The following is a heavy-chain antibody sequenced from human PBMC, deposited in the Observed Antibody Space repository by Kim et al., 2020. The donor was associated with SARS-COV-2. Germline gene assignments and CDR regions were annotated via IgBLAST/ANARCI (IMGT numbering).Heavy chain of an antibody. CDR2: ISSSSSYI. CDR1: GFTFSSYS. D-gene: IGHD3-10*01. CDR3: ARDRLSGSYYEWVGLYYYYYGMDV. Sequence: GGSLRLSCAASGFTFSSYSMNWVRQAPGKGLEWVSSISSSSSYIYYADSVKGRFTISRDNAKNSLYLQMNSLRAEDTAVYYCARDRLSGSYYEWVGLYYYYYGMDVWGQGTTVTVSS. J-gene: IGHJ6*02. V-gene: IGHV3-21*01.